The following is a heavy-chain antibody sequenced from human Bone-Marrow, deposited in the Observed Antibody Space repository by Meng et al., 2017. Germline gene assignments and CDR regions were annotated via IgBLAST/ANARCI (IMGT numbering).Heavy chain of an antibody. J-gene: IGHJ4*02. CDR1: GYTFPDYY. V-gene: IGHV1-2*06. CDR2: IDPKNGDT. Sequence: HVQLVQSGAEVKKPGASVKVSCKASGYTFPDYYIHWVRQAPGQGLEWMGRIDPKNGDTHYAQKFQGRVTMTRDTSTSTVYMELSSLRSEDTAVYYCARDGRDGYTDSSDYWGQGTLVTVSS. CDR3: ARDGRDGYTDSSDY. D-gene: IGHD5-24*01.